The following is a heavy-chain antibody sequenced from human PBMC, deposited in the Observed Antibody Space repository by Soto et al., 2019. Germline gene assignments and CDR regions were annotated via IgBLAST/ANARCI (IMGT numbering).Heavy chain of an antibody. V-gene: IGHV1-69*01. D-gene: IGHD3-3*01. Sequence: QVQLVQSGAEVKKPGSSVKVSCKASGGTFSSYAISWVRQAPGQGLEWMGGIIPIFGTANYAQKVQGRVTITADESTSTAYLELSSLRSEDTAVYYCARVGGLRFLEWLPYTFYYYYGMDVWGQGTTVTVSS. CDR1: GGTFSSYA. CDR2: IIPIFGTA. J-gene: IGHJ6*02. CDR3: ARVGGLRFLEWLPYTFYYYYGMDV.